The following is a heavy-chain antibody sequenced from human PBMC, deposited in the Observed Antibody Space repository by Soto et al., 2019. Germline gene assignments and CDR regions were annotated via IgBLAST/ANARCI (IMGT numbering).Heavy chain of an antibody. D-gene: IGHD3-3*01. J-gene: IGHJ1*01. V-gene: IGHV3-23*01. CDR2: ISGSGGST. Sequence: GGSLRLSCAASGFTFSSYAMSWVRQAPGKGLEWVSAISGSGGSTYYADSVKGRFTISRDNSKNTLYLQMNSLRAEDTAVYYCAKHFWSGYYNLQHWGQDTLVTVSS. CDR3: AKHFWSGYYNLQH. CDR1: GFTFSSYA.